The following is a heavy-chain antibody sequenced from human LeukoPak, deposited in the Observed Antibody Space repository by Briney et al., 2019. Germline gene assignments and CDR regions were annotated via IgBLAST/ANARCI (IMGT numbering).Heavy chain of an antibody. Sequence: SETLSLTCIVSGYSISSGYYWDWILQPPGKGLEWIGKIYHSGSTYYNPSLKSRVTISVGTSKNQFSLKLSSVTAADTAVYYCATMVRGGISLTENWFDPWGQGTLVTVSS. V-gene: IGHV4-38-2*02. CDR1: GYSISSGYY. D-gene: IGHD3-10*01. CDR2: IYHSGST. CDR3: ATMVRGGISLTENWFDP. J-gene: IGHJ5*02.